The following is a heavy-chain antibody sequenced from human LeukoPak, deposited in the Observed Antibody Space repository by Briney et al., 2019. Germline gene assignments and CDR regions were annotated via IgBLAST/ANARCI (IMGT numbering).Heavy chain of an antibody. Sequence: GGSLRLSCAASGLTFSNHAMSWVRQTPGKGLQWVSGISGSGRTTEYADSVKGRFTISRDNSKNTLSLQMNSLRVEDAAIYYCAKNVVVKRYIDYWGQGTLVTVSS. V-gene: IGHV3-23*01. CDR2: ISGSGRTT. J-gene: IGHJ4*02. CDR3: AKNVVVKRYIDY. D-gene: IGHD2-15*01. CDR1: GLTFSNHA.